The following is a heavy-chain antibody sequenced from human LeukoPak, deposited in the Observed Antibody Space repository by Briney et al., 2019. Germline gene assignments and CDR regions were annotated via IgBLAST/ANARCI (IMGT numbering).Heavy chain of an antibody. CDR1: RFTFSSYA. J-gene: IGHJ6*03. D-gene: IGHD3-10*01. Sequence: GKSLRLSCAASRFTFSSYAMHWVRQAPGKGLEWVAVISYDGSNKYYADSVKGRFTISRDNSKNTLYLQMNSLRAEDTAVYYCARNNAVRGVIITPYYYYYYMDVWGKGTTVTVSS. CDR3: ARNNAVRGVIITPYYYYYYMDV. CDR2: ISYDGSNK. V-gene: IGHV3-30-3*01.